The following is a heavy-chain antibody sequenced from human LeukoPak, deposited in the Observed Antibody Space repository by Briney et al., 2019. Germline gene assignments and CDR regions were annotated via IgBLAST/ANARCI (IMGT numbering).Heavy chain of an antibody. CDR2: ISGSGGST. Sequence: GGSLRLSCAASGFTFSSYAMSWVRQAPGKGLEWVSAISGSGGSTYYAASVKGRFTISRDNSKNTLYLQMNSLRAEDTAVYYCAKGSTIFGVVTTHDYWGQGTLVTVSS. CDR1: GFTFSSYA. D-gene: IGHD3-3*01. J-gene: IGHJ4*02. V-gene: IGHV3-23*01. CDR3: AKGSTIFGVVTTHDY.